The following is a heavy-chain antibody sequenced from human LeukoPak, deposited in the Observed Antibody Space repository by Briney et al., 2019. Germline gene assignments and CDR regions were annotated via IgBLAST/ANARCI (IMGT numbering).Heavy chain of an antibody. CDR2: IYSTTGTT. Sequence: SETLSLTCTVSGASPYWTWIRQPPGKGLEWIGYIYSTTGTTNSNPSLKSRVTMSLATSKKHLSLKLSAVTAADTAVYYCARGYGWFDPWGQGILVIVSS. D-gene: IGHD3-10*01. CDR1: GASPY. CDR3: ARGYGWFDP. V-gene: IGHV4-4*09. J-gene: IGHJ5*02.